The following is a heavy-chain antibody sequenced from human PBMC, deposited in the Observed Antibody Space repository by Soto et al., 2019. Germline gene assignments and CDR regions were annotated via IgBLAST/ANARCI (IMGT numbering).Heavy chain of an antibody. Sequence: QVLLVESGGGVVQPGRSLRISCAVSGFTFSSFGMHWVRQAPGKGLEWVAVISDDGSSKHYADSLKGRFTISRDNSNNTLYLQMDSLGPEDTAVYYCAKDRWGDFGDLNLPGYWDQGTLVTVSS. CDR2: ISDDGSSK. D-gene: IGHD4-17*01. V-gene: IGHV3-30*18. CDR1: GFTFSSFG. CDR3: AKDRWGDFGDLNLPGY. J-gene: IGHJ4*02.